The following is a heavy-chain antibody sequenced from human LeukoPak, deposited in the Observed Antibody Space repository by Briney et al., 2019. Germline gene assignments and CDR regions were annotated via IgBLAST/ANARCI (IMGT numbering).Heavy chain of an antibody. CDR2: IMPIFAAA. V-gene: IGHV1-69*05. CDR3: ASAYDNTGYYYRFDY. J-gene: IGHJ4*02. D-gene: IGHD3-22*01. CDR1: GGTFRNYA. Sequence: SVTVSCTASGGTFRNYAFSWLRQAPGQGLEWLGGIMPIFAAANYAQRFQNRVSITTDESTSSIYMELSSLRSEDTAMYYCASAYDNTGYYYRFDYWGRGTLVTVSS.